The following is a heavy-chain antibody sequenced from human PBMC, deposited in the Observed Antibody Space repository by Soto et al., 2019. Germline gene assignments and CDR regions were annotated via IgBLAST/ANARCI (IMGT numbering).Heavy chain of an antibody. V-gene: IGHV3-11*01. CDR2: ISSNANTI. Sequence: GGSLRLSCAASVFTFSDYYMSLIRQAPGKGLEWVSYISSNANTIYYADSVKGRFTISRDNAKNSLYHQMNSLRAEDTAVYYCASLLHYWGQGTQVTVSS. D-gene: IGHD2-15*01. CDR1: VFTFSDYY. CDR3: ASLLHY. J-gene: IGHJ4*02.